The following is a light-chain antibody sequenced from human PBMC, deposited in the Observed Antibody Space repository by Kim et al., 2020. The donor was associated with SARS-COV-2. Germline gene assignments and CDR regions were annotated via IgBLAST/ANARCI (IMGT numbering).Light chain of an antibody. CDR3: QQYNSYSPVT. Sequence: ASVGDRVTITCRASQSISSWLAWYQQKPGKAPKLLIYKASSLESGVPSRFSGSGSGTEFTLTISSLQPDDFATYYCQQYNSYSPVTFGQGTTLEI. J-gene: IGKJ2*01. V-gene: IGKV1-5*03. CDR2: KAS. CDR1: QSISSW.